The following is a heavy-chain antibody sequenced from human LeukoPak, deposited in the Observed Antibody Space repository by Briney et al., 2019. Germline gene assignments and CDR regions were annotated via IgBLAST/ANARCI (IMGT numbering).Heavy chain of an antibody. CDR1: GFTFSSYW. J-gene: IGHJ4*02. Sequence: PGGSLRLSCAASGFTFSSYWMSWVRQAPGKGLEWVANIKQDGSEKYYVDSVNGRFTISRDNAKNSLYLQMNGLRAEDTAVYYCAREMVLLWFGDFDYWGQGTLVTVSS. CDR2: IKQDGSEK. V-gene: IGHV3-7*01. CDR3: AREMVLLWFGDFDY. D-gene: IGHD3-10*01.